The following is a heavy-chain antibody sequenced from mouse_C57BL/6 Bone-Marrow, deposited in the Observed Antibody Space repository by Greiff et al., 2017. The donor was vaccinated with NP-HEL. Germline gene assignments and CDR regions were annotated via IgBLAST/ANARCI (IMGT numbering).Heavy chain of an antibody. Sequence: EVHLVESGGGLVQPGGSMKLSCVASGFTFSNYWMNWVRQSPEKGLEWVAQIRLKSDNYATHYAESVKGRFTISRDDSKSSVYLQMNNLRAEDTGIYYCTPAYFYFDYWGQGTTLTVSS. D-gene: IGHD2-10*01. CDR3: TPAYFYFDY. CDR1: GFTFSNYW. CDR2: IRLKSDNYAT. J-gene: IGHJ2*01. V-gene: IGHV6-3*01.